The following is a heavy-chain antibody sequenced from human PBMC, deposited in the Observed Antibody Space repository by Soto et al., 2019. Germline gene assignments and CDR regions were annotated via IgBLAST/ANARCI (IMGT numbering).Heavy chain of an antibody. CDR2: ITSNGGST. CDR1: GFTFSSYV. V-gene: IGHV3-64D*06. Sequence: GGSLRLSCSASGFTFSSYVMDWVRQAPGKGLEYVSGITSNGGSTFYADSVKGRFIISRDNSQNTVYLQMSSLTTADTAVYYCLVASAAYWGQGTQVTVSS. J-gene: IGHJ4*02. CDR3: LVASAAY. D-gene: IGHD6-13*01.